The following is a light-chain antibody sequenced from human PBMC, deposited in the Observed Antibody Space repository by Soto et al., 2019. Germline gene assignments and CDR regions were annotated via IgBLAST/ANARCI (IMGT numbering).Light chain of an antibody. V-gene: IGLV2-14*01. CDR3: SSFTRSDTWV. Sequence: QPVLTQPASVSGSPGQSITISCTGTSSDVGAYNSVCWHQQHPGKAPKLMIYEVSKRPSGVSDRFSASKSGNTASLTISGLQADDEADYYCSSFTRSDTWVFGGGTKLTVL. CDR2: EVS. CDR1: SSDVGAYNS. J-gene: IGLJ3*02.